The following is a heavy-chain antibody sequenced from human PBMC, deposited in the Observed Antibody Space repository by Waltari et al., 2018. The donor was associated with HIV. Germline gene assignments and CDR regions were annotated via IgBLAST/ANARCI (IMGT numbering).Heavy chain of an antibody. CDR2: ISESDGST. V-gene: IGHV3-23*01. CDR3: AKVEYYDRSDYYRWNFDF. J-gene: IGHJ2*01. Sequence: EVQLLESGGGLVQPGRSLRLSCTASGFNFITYVMTWVRQAPGKGREWVSGISESDGSTYYADSVKGRFTISRDNSKNTLYLQMNSLRAEDTAVYFCAKVEYYDRSDYYRWNFDFWGRGTLVTVSS. CDR1: GFNFITYV. D-gene: IGHD3-22*01.